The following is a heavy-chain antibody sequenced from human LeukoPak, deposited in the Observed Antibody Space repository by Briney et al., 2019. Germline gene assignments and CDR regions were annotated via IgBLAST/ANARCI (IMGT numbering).Heavy chain of an antibody. Sequence: SQTLSLTCTLSRDSISNNYWSWIPEPPGKGLESIGYIYDSWRNKYHPSLPRPVTISPDTSKNLFSLKVTSVAAADTALYYCATCRDEFGDYGFTSWGQGTLVAVS. CDR1: RDSISNNY. CDR2: IYDSWRN. CDR3: ATCRDEFGDYGFTS. V-gene: IGHV4-59*01. J-gene: IGHJ5*02. D-gene: IGHD4-17*01.